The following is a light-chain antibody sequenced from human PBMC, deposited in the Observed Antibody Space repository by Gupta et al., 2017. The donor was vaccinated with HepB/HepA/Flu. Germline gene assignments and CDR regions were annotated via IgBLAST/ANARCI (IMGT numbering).Light chain of an antibody. Sequence: QTVVNQEPSFSVSPGGTVTLTCGLSSGSVSTTYYPSWYQQTPGQVPRTLIYSTNARSSGVPDRFSGSILGNKAALTITGAQADDESEYYCALFMGSGIWVFGGGTKVTVL. V-gene: IGLV8-61*01. J-gene: IGLJ3*02. CDR2: STN. CDR1: SGSVSTTYY. CDR3: ALFMGSGIWV.